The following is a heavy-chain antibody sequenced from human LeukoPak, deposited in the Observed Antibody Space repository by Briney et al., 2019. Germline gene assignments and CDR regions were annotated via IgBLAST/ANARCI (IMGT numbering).Heavy chain of an antibody. Sequence: GGSLTLSCAASGFFIRSYEKNWVRQPPRPGLEWVSYISSSGTTIYYADSVKGRFTISRDNTNNALYLQMNSLRAEDTAVYYCVRLRDYGGDSDGFDIWGQGTMVSVSS. V-gene: IGHV3-48*03. CDR1: GFFIRSYE. CDR3: VRLRDYGGDSDGFDI. D-gene: IGHD4-23*01. J-gene: IGHJ3*02. CDR2: ISSSGTTI.